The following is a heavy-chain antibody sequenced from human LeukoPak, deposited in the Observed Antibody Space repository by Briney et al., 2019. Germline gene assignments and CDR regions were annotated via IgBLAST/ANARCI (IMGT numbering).Heavy chain of an antibody. CDR3: AREELRWTLRGGYFDY. CDR1: GGTFSSYA. D-gene: IGHD4-23*01. Sequence: GASVKVSCKASGGTFSSYAISWVRQAPGQGLEWMGWISAYNGNTNYAQKLQGRVTMTTDTSTSTAYMELRSLRSDDTAVYYCAREELRWTLRGGYFDYWGQGTLVTVSS. J-gene: IGHJ4*02. V-gene: IGHV1-18*01. CDR2: ISAYNGNT.